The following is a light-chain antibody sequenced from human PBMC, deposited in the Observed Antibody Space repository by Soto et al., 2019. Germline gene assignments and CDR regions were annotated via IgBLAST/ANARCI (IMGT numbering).Light chain of an antibody. CDR3: QQYGSSIT. Sequence: IVLTHSPGTLSLSPVERATLSFMASQSVSSSYLAWYQQKPGQAPRLLIYGASSRATGTPDRFSGSGSGTDFTLTISRLEPEDFAVYYCQQYGSSITFGQGTRLEIK. V-gene: IGKV3-20*01. CDR2: GAS. J-gene: IGKJ5*01. CDR1: QSVSSSY.